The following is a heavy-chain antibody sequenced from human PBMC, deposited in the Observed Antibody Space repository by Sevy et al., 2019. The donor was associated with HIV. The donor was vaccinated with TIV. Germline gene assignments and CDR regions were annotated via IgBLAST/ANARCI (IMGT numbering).Heavy chain of an antibody. D-gene: IGHD2-15*01. CDR3: VKGSRATGSAFGI. J-gene: IGHJ3*02. V-gene: IGHV3-30*01. CDR1: GFTFSDYS. Sequence: GGSLRLSCAASGFTFSDYSMHWVRQAPGKGLEWVAVISHDGSLKYYADSVRGRVTISRDSSKNTVSLQMNSLRLEDTAVYYCVKGSRATGSAFGIWGQGTMVTVSS. CDR2: ISHDGSLK.